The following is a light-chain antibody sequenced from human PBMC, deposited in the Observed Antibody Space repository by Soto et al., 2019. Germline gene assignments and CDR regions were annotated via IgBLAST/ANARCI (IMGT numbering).Light chain of an antibody. Sequence: DIVMTQSPGSLAVSPGERVTIKCTSSQSLLHSSNNKNYLVWYQQKPGQPPKLLIYWASTRHSGVPERFSGSGSGTEFTLTISSLQTEDAAVYFCQQYYSSPVTFGGGTKVDIK. V-gene: IGKV4-1*01. CDR3: QQYYSSPVT. CDR2: WAS. J-gene: IGKJ4*01. CDR1: QSLLHSSNNKNY.